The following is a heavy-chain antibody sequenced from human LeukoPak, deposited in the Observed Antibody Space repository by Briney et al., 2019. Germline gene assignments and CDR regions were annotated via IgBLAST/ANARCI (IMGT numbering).Heavy chain of an antibody. CDR2: VIPIFGTA. Sequence: SVKVSCKASGGTFSSYAISWVRQAPGQGLEWMGGVIPIFGTANYAQKFQGRVTITADESTSTAYMELSSLRSEDTAVYYCARTCSSTSCSANYYYYGMDVWGKGTTVTVSS. J-gene: IGHJ6*04. CDR3: ARTCSSTSCSANYYYYGMDV. CDR1: GGTFSSYA. D-gene: IGHD2-2*01. V-gene: IGHV1-69*01.